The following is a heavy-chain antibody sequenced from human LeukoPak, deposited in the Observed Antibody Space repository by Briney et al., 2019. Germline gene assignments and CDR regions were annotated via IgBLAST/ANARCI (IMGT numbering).Heavy chain of an antibody. V-gene: IGHV3-30*02. CDR1: GFPFNVYN. J-gene: IGHJ4*02. CDR2: IRNDETEI. Sequence: GGSLRLSCAAPGFPFNVYNIHWIRQAPGRGLEWVSFIRNDETEIHYADFAKGRFTISRDRSKNSVYLQMNSPRPDDTAVYYCAKDGGRYRFDYWGQGTMVTVSS. CDR3: AKDGGRYRFDY. D-gene: IGHD3-16*02.